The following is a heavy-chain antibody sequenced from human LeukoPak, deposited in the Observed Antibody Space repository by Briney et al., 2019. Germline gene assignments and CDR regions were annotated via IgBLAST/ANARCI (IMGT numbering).Heavy chain of an antibody. CDR1: GGTFSSYA. V-gene: IGHV1-69*01. J-gene: IGHJ5*02. CDR3: ARSKGHTYSSSWYWFDP. Sequence: ASVKVSCKASGGTFSSYAISWVRQAPGQGLEWMGGIIPIFGTANYAQKFQGRVTITADESTSTAYMELSSLRSEDTAVYYCARSKGHTYSSSWYWFDPWGQGTLVTVSS. CDR2: IIPIFGTA. D-gene: IGHD6-13*01.